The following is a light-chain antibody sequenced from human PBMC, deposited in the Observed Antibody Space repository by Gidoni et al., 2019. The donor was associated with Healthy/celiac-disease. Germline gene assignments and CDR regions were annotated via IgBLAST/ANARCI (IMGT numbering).Light chain of an antibody. CDR1: QGISSY. CDR2: AAS. V-gene: IGKV1-9*01. CDR3: QQLNSYPRT. J-gene: IGKJ2*02. Sequence: DIQFTHSPSFLSASVGDRVTITCRASQGISSYLAWYQQKPWKAPKLLIYAASTLQSGVPSRFSGSGSGTKFTLTISSLQPEDFATYYCQQLNSYPRTFGQGTKLEIK.